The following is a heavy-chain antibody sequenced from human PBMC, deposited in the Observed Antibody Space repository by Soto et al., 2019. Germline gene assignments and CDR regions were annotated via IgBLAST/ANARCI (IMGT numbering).Heavy chain of an antibody. CDR1: GGSIRSGGYY. V-gene: IGHV4-31*03. CDR3: ASWAVTAPYYYYCMDV. CDR2: SYYSGSS. Sequence: QVQLQESGPGLVKPSQTLSLTCTVSGGSIRSGGYYWSWIRQHPGKGLEWIGYSYYSGSSYYKPSLKSRVTRSVDTSKNQFSLKLSAVTAADTAGYYCASWAVTAPYYYYCMDVWGQGTTVTVS. J-gene: IGHJ6*02. D-gene: IGHD4-17*01.